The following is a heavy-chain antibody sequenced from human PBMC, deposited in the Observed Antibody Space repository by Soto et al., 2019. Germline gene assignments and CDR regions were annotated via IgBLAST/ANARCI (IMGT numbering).Heavy chain of an antibody. CDR2: ISAHNGNT. V-gene: IGHV1-18*01. CDR3: ARGRDGDY. J-gene: IGHJ4*02. D-gene: IGHD6-6*01. CDR1: GYGFTTYG. Sequence: QVHLVQSGAEVKKPGASVKVSCKGSGYGFTTYGITWVRQAPGQGLEWMAWISAHNGNTNYAQKLQGRVTVTRDTSTTTAYMELRNLRSDDTAVYYCARGRDGDYWGQGALVTVSS.